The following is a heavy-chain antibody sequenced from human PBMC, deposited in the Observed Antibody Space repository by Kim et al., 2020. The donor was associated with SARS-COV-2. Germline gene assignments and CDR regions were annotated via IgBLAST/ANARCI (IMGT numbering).Heavy chain of an antibody. D-gene: IGHD3-3*01. CDR2: IYYSGST. V-gene: IGHV4-31*03. J-gene: IGHJ5*02. Sequence: SETLSLTCTVSGGSISSGGYYWSWIRQHPGKGLEWIGYIYYSGSTYYNPSLKSRVTISVDTSKNQFSLKLSSVTAADTAVYYCTRVGFGVVIVSGFDPWGQGTLVTVSS. CDR3: TRVGFGVVIVSGFDP. CDR1: GGSISSGGYY.